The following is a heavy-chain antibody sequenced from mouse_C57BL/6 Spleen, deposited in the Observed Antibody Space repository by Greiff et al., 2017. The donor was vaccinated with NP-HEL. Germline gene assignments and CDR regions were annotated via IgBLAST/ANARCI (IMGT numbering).Heavy chain of an antibody. CDR2: IDPNSGGT. Sequence: VQLVESGAELVKPGASVKLSCKASGYTFTSYWMHWVKQRPGRGLEWIGRIDPNSGGTKYNEKFKSKATLTVDKPSSTAYMQLSSLTSEDSAVYYCARPYDGYYYAMDYWGQGTSVTVSS. CDR1: GYTFTSYW. D-gene: IGHD2-12*01. V-gene: IGHV1-72*01. J-gene: IGHJ4*01. CDR3: ARPYDGYYYAMDY.